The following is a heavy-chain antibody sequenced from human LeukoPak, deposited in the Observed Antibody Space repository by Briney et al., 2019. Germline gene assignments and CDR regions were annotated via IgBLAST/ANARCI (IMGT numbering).Heavy chain of an antibody. D-gene: IGHD3/OR15-3a*01. Sequence: ASVKASCKASGYXFTSYYMHWVRQAPGQGLEWMGIINPSGGSTTYAQKFQGRVTMTRDTSTSTVYMQLSSLRSEDTAVYYCTREGLGYCFDYWGQGTLVTVSS. V-gene: IGHV1-46*01. CDR1: GYXFTSYY. J-gene: IGHJ4*02. CDR3: TREGLGYCFDY. CDR2: INPSGGST.